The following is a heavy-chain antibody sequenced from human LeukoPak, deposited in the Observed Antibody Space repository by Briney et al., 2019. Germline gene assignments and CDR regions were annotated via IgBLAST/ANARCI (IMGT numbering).Heavy chain of an antibody. Sequence: KLSCKASGGTFSSHALSCGRDSPGHRLEFLGRIIPILGIANYAQKFQGRVTITADKSTSTAYMELSSLRSEDTAVYYCASTGYSSGWYLIYFDSWGQGTLGTVSS. J-gene: IGHJ4*02. D-gene: IGHD6-19*01. CDR2: IIPILGIA. CDR1: GGTFSSHA. V-gene: IGHV1-69*04. CDR3: ASTGYSSGWYLIYFDS.